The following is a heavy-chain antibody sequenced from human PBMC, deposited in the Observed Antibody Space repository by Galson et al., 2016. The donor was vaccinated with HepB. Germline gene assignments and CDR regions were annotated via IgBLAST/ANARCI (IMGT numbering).Heavy chain of an antibody. V-gene: IGHV3-33*01. CDR3: AREDPNIVVAALDY. Sequence: SLRLSCAASGFTFSRYGMHWVRQALGEGLESVAFIWYDGTNKFYADSVKGRFTISRDNSKNTLYLQLNSLRAEDTAVYYCAREDPNIVVAALDYWGQGTLVTVSS. J-gene: IGHJ4*02. D-gene: IGHD6-19*01. CDR1: GFTFSRYG. CDR2: IWYDGTNK.